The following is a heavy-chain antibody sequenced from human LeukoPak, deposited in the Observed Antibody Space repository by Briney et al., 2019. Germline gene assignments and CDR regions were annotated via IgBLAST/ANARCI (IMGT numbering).Heavy chain of an antibody. D-gene: IGHD2-8*01. J-gene: IGHJ3*02. CDR3: ARGVPYDAFDI. Sequence: EASVKVSCKASGYTLTSYRIHWVRQAPGQGLEWMGIINPSGGSTTYTQKFQGRVTMTRDTSTSTVYMELSSLRSEDTAVYYCARGVPYDAFDIWGQGTMVTVSS. V-gene: IGHV1-46*01. CDR2: INPSGGST. CDR1: GYTLTSYR.